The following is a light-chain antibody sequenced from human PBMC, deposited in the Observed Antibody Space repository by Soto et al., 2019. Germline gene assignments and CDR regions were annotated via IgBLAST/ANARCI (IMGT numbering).Light chain of an antibody. V-gene: IGKV3-20*01. CDR2: GAS. CDR1: QSVSSSY. Sequence: IVLTQSPGTLSLSPGERATLSCRASQSVSSSYLAWYQQKPGRAPRLLIYGASSRATGIPDRFSGSGSGTDFTLTISRLEPEDFAVYYCQQYGSSPVFGQGTKVDIK. CDR3: QQYGSSPV. J-gene: IGKJ1*01.